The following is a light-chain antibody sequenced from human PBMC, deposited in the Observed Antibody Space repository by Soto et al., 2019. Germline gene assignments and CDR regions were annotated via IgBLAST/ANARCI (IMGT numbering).Light chain of an antibody. CDR2: DVS. Sequence: QSALTQPASVSGSPGQSITISCTGTSSDIGGYNYVSWYQQHPGKAPKLMIYDVSNRPSGVSNRLSGSKSGNTASLTISGLQAEDEADYYCSSFASSNTPVVFGGGTKLTVL. V-gene: IGLV2-14*01. J-gene: IGLJ2*01. CDR1: SSDIGGYNY. CDR3: SSFASSNTPVV.